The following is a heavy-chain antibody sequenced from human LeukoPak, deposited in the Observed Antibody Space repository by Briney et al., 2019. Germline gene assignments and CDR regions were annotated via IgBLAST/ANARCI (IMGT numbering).Heavy chain of an antibody. CDR2: INPNSGGT. CDR3: ARGDWELLGDD. CDR1: GYTFTGHY. V-gene: IGHV1-2*02. D-gene: IGHD1-26*01. Sequence: ASVKVSCKASGYTFTGHYMHWVRQAPGQGLEWMGWINPNSGGTNYAQKFQGRVTMTRDTSISTAYMELRSLRSDDTAVYYCARGDWELLGDDWSQGTLVTVYS. J-gene: IGHJ4*02.